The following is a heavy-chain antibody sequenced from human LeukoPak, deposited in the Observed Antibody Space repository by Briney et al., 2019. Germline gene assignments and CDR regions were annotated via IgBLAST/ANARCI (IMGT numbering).Heavy chain of an antibody. V-gene: IGHV3-66*01. J-gene: IGHJ3*02. CDR1: GFTFSSYS. CDR2: IYSGGST. CDR3: ARSSCYPCAFDI. D-gene: IGHD2-2*01. Sequence: GGSLRLSCAASGFTFSSYSMNWVRQAPGKGLEWVSVIYSGGSTYYADSVKGRFTISRDNSKNTLYLQMNSLRAEDTAVYYCARSSCYPCAFDIWGQGTMVTVSS.